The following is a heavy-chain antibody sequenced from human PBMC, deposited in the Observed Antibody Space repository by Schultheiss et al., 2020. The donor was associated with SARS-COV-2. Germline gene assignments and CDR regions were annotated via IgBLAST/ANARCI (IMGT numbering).Heavy chain of an antibody. J-gene: IGHJ5*02. Sequence: SETLSLTCTVSGGSISSYYWSWIRQPPGKGLEWIGYIYYSGSTNYNPSLKSRVTMSVDTSKNQFSLKLSSVTAADTAVYYCARYRSSSSSDWFDPWGQGTLVTVSS. CDR3: ARYRSSSSSDWFDP. CDR1: GGSISSYY. D-gene: IGHD6-6*01. CDR2: IYYSGST. V-gene: IGHV4-59*12.